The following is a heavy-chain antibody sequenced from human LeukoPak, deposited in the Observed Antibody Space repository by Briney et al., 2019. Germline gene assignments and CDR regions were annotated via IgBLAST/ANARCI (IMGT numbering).Heavy chain of an antibody. Sequence: SETLSLTCTVSGGSISSYYWWSWTRQPAGKGLEWIGRVYSDESTDYTPSLKSRVSIPLDKSKNQFSLKLTSVTAADTAVYYCARDDHTNGWHTWGLGALVTVSS. CDR1: GGSISSYY. V-gene: IGHV4-4*07. CDR2: VYSDEST. CDR3: ARDDHTNGWHT. J-gene: IGHJ5*02. D-gene: IGHD2-8*01.